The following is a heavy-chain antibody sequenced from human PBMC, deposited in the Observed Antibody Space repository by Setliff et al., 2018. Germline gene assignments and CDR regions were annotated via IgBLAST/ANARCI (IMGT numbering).Heavy chain of an antibody. D-gene: IGHD3-22*01. CDR1: GGSISSGDYY. Sequence: KTSETLSLTCTVSGGSISSGDYYWSWIRQPPGKGLEWIGYIYSSGSTHYNPSLKSRVSISVDTSKNQFSLKLSSVTAADTAVYYCARESRYYYDNLGTLDYWGQGTLVTVSS. CDR3: ARESRYYYDNLGTLDY. V-gene: IGHV4-30-4*08. J-gene: IGHJ4*02. CDR2: IYSSGST.